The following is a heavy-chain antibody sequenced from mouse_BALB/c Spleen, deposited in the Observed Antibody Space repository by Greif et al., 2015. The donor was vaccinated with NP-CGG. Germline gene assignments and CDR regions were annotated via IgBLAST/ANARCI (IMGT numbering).Heavy chain of an antibody. J-gene: IGHJ1*01. CDR3: ARSRYDRYFDV. V-gene: IGHV1-4*01. Sequence: VQLQQSGAELARPGASVKMSCKASGYTFTSYTMHWVKQRPGQGLEWIGYINPSSGYTNYNQKFKDKATLTADKSSSTAYMQLSSLTSEDSAVYYCARSRYDRYFDVWGAGTTVTVSS. CDR2: INPSSGYT. D-gene: IGHD2-14*01. CDR1: GYTFTSYT.